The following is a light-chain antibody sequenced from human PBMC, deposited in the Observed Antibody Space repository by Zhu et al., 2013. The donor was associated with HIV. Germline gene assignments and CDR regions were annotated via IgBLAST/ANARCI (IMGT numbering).Light chain of an antibody. CDR3: QQANSFPLT. Sequence: DIQMTQSPSSVSASVGDRVTITCRASQRISGWLTWYQQKPGKAPKVLIYAASSLQSGVPPRFSGSGSGTDFTLTINSLQPEDFATYYCQQANSFPLTFGGGPRWRSN. J-gene: IGKJ4*01. CDR2: AAS. CDR1: QRISGW. V-gene: IGKV1-12*01.